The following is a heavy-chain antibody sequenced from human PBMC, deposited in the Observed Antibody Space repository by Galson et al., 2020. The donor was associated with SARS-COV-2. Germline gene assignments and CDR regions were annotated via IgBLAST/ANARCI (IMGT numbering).Heavy chain of an antibody. V-gene: IGHV2-26*01. D-gene: IGHD3-3*01. CDR2: IFSTDEK. J-gene: IGHJ2*01. CDR3: ARTPDINSCFWPGTCWYFDL. CDR1: GISLSNARMG. Sequence: TGHTLVKPTETLTLTCNVSGISLSNARMGVRWIRQPPGKALEWRAHIFSTDEKSYSTSLKSRLTISKDTSKSQVVLTMTKMDPVYTATYYCARTPDINSCFWPGTCWYFDLLGRGALVTVS.